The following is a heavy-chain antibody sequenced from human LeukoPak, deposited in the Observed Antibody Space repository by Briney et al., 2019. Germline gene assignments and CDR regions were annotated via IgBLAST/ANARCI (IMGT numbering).Heavy chain of an antibody. CDR1: GDSISNYY. CDR3: ARERDSGSTFDY. J-gene: IGHJ4*02. D-gene: IGHD1-26*01. CDR2: IYYSGTT. V-gene: IGHV4-59*01. Sequence: NTSETLSLTCTVSGDSISNYYWGWIRQPPGKGLEWIGYIYYSGTTKYNPSLKSRVTISVDMSMNQFSLKLRSVTAADTAVYYCARERDSGSTFDYWGQGTLVTVSS.